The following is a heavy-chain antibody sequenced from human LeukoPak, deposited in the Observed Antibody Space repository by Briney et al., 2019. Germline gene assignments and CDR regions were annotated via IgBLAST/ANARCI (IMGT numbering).Heavy chain of an antibody. J-gene: IGHJ4*02. V-gene: IGHV4-59*08. CDR2: IYYSGST. CDR3: ARHGNDFGYYFDY. D-gene: IGHD1-1*01. Sequence: PSETLSLTCAVYGGSFSGYYWSWIRQPPGRGLEWIGYIYYSGSTNYNPSLKSRVTISVDTSKNQFSLELSSVTAADTAVYYCARHGNDFGYYFDYWGQGTLVAVSS. CDR1: GGSFSGYY.